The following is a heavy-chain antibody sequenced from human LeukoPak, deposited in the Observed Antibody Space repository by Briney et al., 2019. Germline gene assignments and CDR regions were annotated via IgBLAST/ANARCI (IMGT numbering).Heavy chain of an antibody. CDR3: ARGGDYDSSGYYPAEHFQY. D-gene: IGHD3-22*01. Sequence: SQTLSLTCTVSGGSISRGSYCWSWIRQPAGKGLEWIGRFHSSGSTDYNPSLKSRVTISVDTSKNQFSLKATSVTAANTAVYYCARGGDYDSSGYYPAEHFQYWGQGTLVTVSS. CDR1: GGSISRGSYC. CDR2: FHSSGST. J-gene: IGHJ1*01. V-gene: IGHV4-61*02.